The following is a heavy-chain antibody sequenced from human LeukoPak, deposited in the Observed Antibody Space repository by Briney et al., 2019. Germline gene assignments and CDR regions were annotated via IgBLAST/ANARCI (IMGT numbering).Heavy chain of an antibody. CDR3: AREIGGGDYYYYYYMDV. CDR2: ISSSGSTI. Sequence: GGSLRLSCAASGFTFNSYEMNWVRQAPVKGLEWVSFISSSGSTIYYADSVKGRFTISRDNAKNSLYLQMNSLRAEDTAVYYCAREIGGGDYYYYYYMDVWGKGTTVSVSS. D-gene: IGHD2-21*02. J-gene: IGHJ6*03. V-gene: IGHV3-48*03. CDR1: GFTFNSYE.